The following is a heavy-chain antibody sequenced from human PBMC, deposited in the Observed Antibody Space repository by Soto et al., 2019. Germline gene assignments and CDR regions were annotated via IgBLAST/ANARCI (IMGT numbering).Heavy chain of an antibody. CDR3: ARDHAGSGWFRFDY. V-gene: IGHV1-18*01. CDR1: GYTFTRYS. Sequence: QVQLVQSGAEVKKPGASVKVSCKTSGYTFTRYSISWVRQAPGQGLEWMGWISAYNGDTNYAQKLQGRVTMTTDASTRTAYMELRSLRSDDTAMYYCARDHAGSGWFRFDYWGQGTLVTVSS. J-gene: IGHJ4*02. CDR2: ISAYNGDT. D-gene: IGHD6-19*01.